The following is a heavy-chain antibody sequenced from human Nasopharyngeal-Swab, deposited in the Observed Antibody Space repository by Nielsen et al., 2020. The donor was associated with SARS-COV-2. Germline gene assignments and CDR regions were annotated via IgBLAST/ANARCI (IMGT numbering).Heavy chain of an antibody. CDR1: GFTFSNAW. Sequence: GESLKISCAASGFTFSNAWMSWVRQAPGKGLEWVGRIKSKTDGGTTDYTAPVKGRFTISRDDSKNTLYLQMNSLKTEDTAVYYCTTGYSSGWYVYWGQGTLVTVSS. D-gene: IGHD6-19*01. V-gene: IGHV3-15*01. CDR2: IKSKTDGGTT. J-gene: IGHJ4*02. CDR3: TTGYSSGWYVY.